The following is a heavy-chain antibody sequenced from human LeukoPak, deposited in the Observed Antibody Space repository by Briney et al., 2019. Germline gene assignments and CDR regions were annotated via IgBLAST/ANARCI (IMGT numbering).Heavy chain of an antibody. Sequence: ASVKVSCKASGYIFINYGINWVRQAPGQGLEWMGWISPYNGNANYAQKLQGRVTMTTDTSTSTAYMELRSLTSDDTAVYYCATHGTYCGGDCYSYFWGHGTLIIVSS. CDR3: ATHGTYCGGDCYSYF. V-gene: IGHV1-18*01. CDR2: ISPYNGNA. CDR1: GYIFINYG. D-gene: IGHD2-21*01. J-gene: IGHJ4*01.